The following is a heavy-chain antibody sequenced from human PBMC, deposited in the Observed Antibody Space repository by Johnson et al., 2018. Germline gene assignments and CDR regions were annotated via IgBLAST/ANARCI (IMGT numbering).Heavy chain of an antibody. Sequence: VQLVEAGGGVVQPGRSLRLSCAASGFTFSSYGMHWVRQAPGKGLEWVAVISYDGSNKYYADSVKGRFTISRDNSKNTLYLQMNSLRAEDTAVYYCATTYYDYVWGSYRVDDAFHIWGQGTMVTVSS. CDR2: ISYDGSNK. D-gene: IGHD3-16*02. V-gene: IGHV3-30*03. CDR1: GFTFSSYG. J-gene: IGHJ3*02. CDR3: ATTYYDYVWGSYRVDDAFHI.